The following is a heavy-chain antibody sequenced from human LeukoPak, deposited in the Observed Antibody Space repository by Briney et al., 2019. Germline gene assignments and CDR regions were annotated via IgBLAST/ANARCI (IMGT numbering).Heavy chain of an antibody. J-gene: IGHJ4*02. CDR3: ARGPNRYYFDY. CDR2: ISYDGSNK. CDR1: GFTFSSYA. V-gene: IGHV3-30-3*01. Sequence: AGGSLRLSCAASGFTFSSYAMHWVRQAPGKGLEWVAVISYDGSNKYYADSVKGRFTISRDNSKNTLYLQMNSLRAEDTAVYYCARGPNRYYFDYWAQGTLVTVSS.